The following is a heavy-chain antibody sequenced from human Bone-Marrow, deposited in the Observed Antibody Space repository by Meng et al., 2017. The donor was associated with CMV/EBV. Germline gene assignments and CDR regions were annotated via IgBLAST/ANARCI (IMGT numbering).Heavy chain of an antibody. Sequence: GESLKISCAASGFTFSSYAMHWVRQAPGKGLEWVAVISYDGSNKYYADSVKGRFTISRDSSKNTLYPQMNSLRAEDTAVYYCARDTTHIVVLPAASSFDYWGQGTLVTVSS. CDR1: GFTFSSYA. D-gene: IGHD2-2*01. V-gene: IGHV3-30*04. J-gene: IGHJ4*02. CDR2: ISYDGSNK. CDR3: ARDTTHIVVLPAASSFDY.